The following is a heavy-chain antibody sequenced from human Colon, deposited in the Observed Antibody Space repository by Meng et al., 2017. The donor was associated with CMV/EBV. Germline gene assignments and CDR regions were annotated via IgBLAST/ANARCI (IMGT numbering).Heavy chain of an antibody. J-gene: IGHJ5*01. D-gene: IGHD1-26*01. V-gene: IGHV3-23*01. Sequence: GGSLRLSCAASGFTFSTYDMTWIRQAPGKGLEWISSINNGADYTYYAESVRGRFTISRDNSRNTLHLQMNNLRAEDTAVYYCAKKATTASRGNWFDSWGQGTLVTVSS. CDR3: AKKATTASRGNWFDS. CDR2: INNGADYT. CDR1: GFTFSTYD.